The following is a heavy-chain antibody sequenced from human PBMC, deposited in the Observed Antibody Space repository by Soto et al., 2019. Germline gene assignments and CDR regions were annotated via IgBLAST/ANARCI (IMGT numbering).Heavy chain of an antibody. J-gene: IGHJ4*02. CDR3: VRQNTWIQFWTHFDS. CDR2: IYPGDSDS. CDR1: GYNFTSHW. V-gene: IGHV5-51*01. Sequence: GESLKISFNASGYNFTSHWIGWVRQMPGKGLEWMGIIYPGDSDSRYSRSFQGQVTISADKSITTAYLQWSGVKASDTAIYYCVRQNTWIQFWTHFDSWGQGIMVTVSS. D-gene: IGHD5-18*01.